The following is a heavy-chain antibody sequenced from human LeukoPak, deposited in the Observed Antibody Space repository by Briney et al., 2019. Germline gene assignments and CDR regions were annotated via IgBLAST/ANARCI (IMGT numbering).Heavy chain of an antibody. CDR3: ARDRGPWGIVVVTAPFDY. D-gene: IGHD2-21*02. V-gene: IGHV1-69*06. CDR2: IIAIFGTA. CDR1: GYTFTSYG. J-gene: IGHJ4*02. Sequence: SVTVSCKASGYTFTSYGISWVRQAPGQGLEWMGRIIAIFGTANCAQKFQGRVTITADKSTSTAYMELSSLRSEDTAVYYCARDRGPWGIVVVTAPFDYWGQGTLVTVSS.